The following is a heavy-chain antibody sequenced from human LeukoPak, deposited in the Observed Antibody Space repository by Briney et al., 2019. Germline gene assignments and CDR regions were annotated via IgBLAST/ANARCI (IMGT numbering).Heavy chain of an antibody. D-gene: IGHD4/OR15-4a*01. CDR3: ARGRDYGQDH. Sequence: GGSLRLSYVASGCTVSNDGMNWVRQAPGKGLEWISFLSVADTTSYADSVKGRFTISRDNAKNSLFLQMNSLRPEDTAVYYCARGRDYGQDHWGQGTLVTVSS. CDR1: GCTVSNDG. CDR2: LSVADTT. V-gene: IGHV3-48*03. J-gene: IGHJ4*02.